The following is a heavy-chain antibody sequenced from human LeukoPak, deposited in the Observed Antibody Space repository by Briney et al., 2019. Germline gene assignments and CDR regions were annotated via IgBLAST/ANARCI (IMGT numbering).Heavy chain of an antibody. V-gene: IGHV3-21*01. J-gene: IGHJ6*03. CDR2: ISSSSSYI. D-gene: IGHD3-3*01. CDR3: ARDESPYYDFWSRYYTEVYYYCYMDV. Sequence: GGSLRLSCAASGFTFSSYSMNWVRQAPGKGLEWVSSISSSSSYIYYADSVKGRFTISRDNAKNSLYLQMSSLRAEDTAVYYCARDESPYYDFWSRYYTEVYYYCYMDVWGKGTTVTVSS. CDR1: GFTFSSYS.